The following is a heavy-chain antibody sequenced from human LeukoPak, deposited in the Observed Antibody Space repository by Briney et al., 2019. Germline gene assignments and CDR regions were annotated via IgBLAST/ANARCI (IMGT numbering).Heavy chain of an antibody. D-gene: IGHD5-12*01. CDR2: IYYSGST. J-gene: IGHJ5*02. CDR3: ARGGYSGYDPTNWFDP. V-gene: IGHV4-59*01. CDR1: GGSISSYY. Sequence: KPSETLSLTCTVSGGSISSYYWRWIRQPPGKGLEWIGYIYYSGSTNYNPSLKSRVTISVDTSKNQFSLKLSSVTAADTAVYYCARGGYSGYDPTNWFDPWGQGTLVTVSS.